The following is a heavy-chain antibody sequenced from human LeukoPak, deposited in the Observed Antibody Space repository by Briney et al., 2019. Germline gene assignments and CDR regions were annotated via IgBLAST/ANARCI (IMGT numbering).Heavy chain of an antibody. V-gene: IGHV1-46*01. Sequence: ASVKVSCKASGYTFTSYYMHWVRQAPGQGLEWMGIINPSGGSTSYAQKFQGRVTMTRDTSTSTVYMELSSLRSEDMAVYYCARDARRRYCSTASCYRGWFDPWGQGTLVTVSS. J-gene: IGHJ5*02. D-gene: IGHD2-2*01. CDR2: INPSGGST. CDR3: ARDARRRYCSTASCYRGWFDP. CDR1: GYTFTSYY.